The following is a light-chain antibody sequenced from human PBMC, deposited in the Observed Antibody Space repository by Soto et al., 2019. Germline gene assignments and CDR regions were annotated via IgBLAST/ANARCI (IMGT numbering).Light chain of an antibody. J-gene: IGKJ5*01. Sequence: EIVMTQSPATLSVSPGERDTLSCRASQSVSSNLAWYQQKPGQAPRLLIYGASTRATGIPARFSGSGSGTDFTLTISRLEPEDFALYFCQQYGNPRITVGQGTRLESK. CDR2: GAS. CDR3: QQYGNPRIT. CDR1: QSVSSN. V-gene: IGKV3-15*01.